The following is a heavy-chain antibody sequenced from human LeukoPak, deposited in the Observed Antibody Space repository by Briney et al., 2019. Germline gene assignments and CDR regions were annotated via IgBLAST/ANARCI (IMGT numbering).Heavy chain of an antibody. J-gene: IGHJ4*02. Sequence: GGSLRLSCAASGFTFSSYGMHWVRQAPGKGLEWVAVIWYDGSNKYYADSVKGRFTISRDNSKNTLYLQMNSLRAEDTAVYYCAKDRVAGSRTEYYFDYWGQGTLVTVSS. V-gene: IGHV3-33*06. CDR1: GFTFSSYG. CDR2: IWYDGSNK. D-gene: IGHD3-10*01. CDR3: AKDRVAGSRTEYYFDY.